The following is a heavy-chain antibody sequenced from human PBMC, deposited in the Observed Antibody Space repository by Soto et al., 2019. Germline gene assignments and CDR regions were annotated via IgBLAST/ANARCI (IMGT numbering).Heavy chain of an antibody. CDR3: AREGPGAGNDDFDY. CDR2: MNPKNSDT. CDR1: AYTFTGYY. J-gene: IGHJ4*02. Sequence: QVQLVQSGADVKKPGDSMRVSCKASAYTFTGYYIHWVRQAPGQGLEWMGWMNPKNSDTGYAPQFQGRVTMTRDTSINTAYMDLRRLTSDDTAIYYCAREGPGAGNDDFDYWGQGALVTVSS. D-gene: IGHD6-13*01. V-gene: IGHV1-2*02.